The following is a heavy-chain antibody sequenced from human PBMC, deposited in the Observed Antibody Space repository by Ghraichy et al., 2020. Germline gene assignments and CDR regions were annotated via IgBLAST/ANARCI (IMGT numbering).Heavy chain of an antibody. D-gene: IGHD5-12*01. V-gene: IGHV3-23*01. CDR1: GFTFRSYT. Sequence: LSLTCAASGFTFRSYTMSWVRQAPGKGLEWVSGISGSGSTYYAGSVKGRFTISRDNSKNTLSLQMNSLRVEDTAVYYCAKEHSGYEYFYFDYWGQGTLVTVSS. CDR3: AKEHSGYEYFYFDY. J-gene: IGHJ4*02. CDR2: ISGSGST.